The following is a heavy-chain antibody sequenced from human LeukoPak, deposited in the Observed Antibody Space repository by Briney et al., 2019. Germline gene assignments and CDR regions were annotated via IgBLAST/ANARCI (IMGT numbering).Heavy chain of an antibody. V-gene: IGHV3-7*01. CDR1: DFTLGLYW. D-gene: IGHD1-26*01. CDR3: ARVRIVGPAPPYCYFMDV. Sequence: GGSLRLSCAASDFTLGLYWMAWVRQAPGKGLEWVANMNQDGSEKNYVASVKGRFTISRDNARNSLFLQMNSLRAEDTAVYYCARVRIVGPAPPYCYFMDVWGRGTTVTVSS. CDR2: MNQDGSEK. J-gene: IGHJ6*03.